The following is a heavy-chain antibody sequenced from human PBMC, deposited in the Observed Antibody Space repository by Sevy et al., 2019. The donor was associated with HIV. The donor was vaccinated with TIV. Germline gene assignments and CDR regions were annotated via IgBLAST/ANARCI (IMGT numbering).Heavy chain of an antibody. CDR1: GFTFSSYA. CDR2: ISGSGGST. V-gene: IGHV3-23*01. D-gene: IGHD3-22*01. Sequence: GGSLRLSCAASGFTFSSYAMSWVRQAPGKGLEWVSAISGSGGSTYYADSVKGRFTISRDNSKNTLYLQMNSLRAEDRAVYYCAKDYYDSSGYYYLASPTFDYWGQGTLVTVSS. CDR3: AKDYYDSSGYYYLASPTFDY. J-gene: IGHJ4*02.